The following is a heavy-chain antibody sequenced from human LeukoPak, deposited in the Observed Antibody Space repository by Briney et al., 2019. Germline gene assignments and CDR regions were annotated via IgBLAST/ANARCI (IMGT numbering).Heavy chain of an antibody. J-gene: IGHJ4*02. D-gene: IGHD5-18*01. CDR2: IYHSGST. Sequence: PSETLSLTCTVSGGSISSSSYYWGWIRQPPGKGLEWVGYIYHSGSTYYNPSLKSRVTISVDTSKNQFSLKLSSVTAADTAVYYCARDTAMVNAHYFDYWGQGTLVTVSS. V-gene: IGHV4-31*03. CDR1: GGSISSSSYY. CDR3: ARDTAMVNAHYFDY.